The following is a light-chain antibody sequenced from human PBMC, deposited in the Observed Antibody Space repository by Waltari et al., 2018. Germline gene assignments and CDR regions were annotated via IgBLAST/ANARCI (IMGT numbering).Light chain of an antibody. CDR2: EAS. CDR3: CSYAGSGSWV. Sequence: QSALTQPASVSGSPGQSISISCIGTSRDVGPYNLVSWYQHHPGKAPKLIFFEASKRPSGVSNRFSGSKAANTASLIISGLQADDEADYYCCSYAGSGSWVFGGGTKVTVI. J-gene: IGLJ3*02. V-gene: IGLV2-23*01. CDR1: SRDVGPYNL.